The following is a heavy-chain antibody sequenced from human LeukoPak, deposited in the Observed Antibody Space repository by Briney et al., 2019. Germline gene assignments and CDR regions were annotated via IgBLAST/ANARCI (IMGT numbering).Heavy chain of an antibody. Sequence: ASVKVSCKASGYTFTSYGISWVRQAPGQGLEWMGWISAYNGNTNYAQKLRGRVTMTTDTSTSTAYMELRSLRSDDTAVYYCARSPSSGWYLNWFDPWGQGTLVTVSS. J-gene: IGHJ5*02. CDR1: GYTFTSYG. D-gene: IGHD6-19*01. CDR3: ARSPSSGWYLNWFDP. CDR2: ISAYNGNT. V-gene: IGHV1-18*01.